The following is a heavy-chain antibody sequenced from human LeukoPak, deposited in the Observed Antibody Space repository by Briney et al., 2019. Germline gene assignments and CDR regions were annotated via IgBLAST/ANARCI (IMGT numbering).Heavy chain of an antibody. J-gene: IGHJ3*02. CDR3: AKDQTYIAAAGTGAFDI. CDR1: GFTFSSYG. V-gene: IGHV3-30*02. CDR2: IRYDGSNK. Sequence: PGGSLRLSCAASGFTFSSYGMYWVRQAPGKGLEWVAFIRYDGSNKYYADSVKGRFTISRDNSKNTLYLQMNSLRAEDTAVYYCAKDQTYIAAAGTGAFDIWGQGTMVTVSS. D-gene: IGHD6-13*01.